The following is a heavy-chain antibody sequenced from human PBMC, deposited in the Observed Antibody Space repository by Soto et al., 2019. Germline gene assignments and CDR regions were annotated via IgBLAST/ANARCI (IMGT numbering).Heavy chain of an antibody. J-gene: IGHJ6*03. CDR3: ARGAKGEQWLANYYYYYMDV. D-gene: IGHD6-19*01. CDR1: GGSFSGND. V-gene: IGHV4-34*01. CDR2: INHSGST. Sequence: NPSETLSLTCAVYGGSFSGNDWTWIRQSPGKGLEWIGEINHSGSTNYNPSLKSRVTISVDTPKNQFSLKLSSVTAADTAVYYCARGAKGEQWLANYYYYYMDVWGKGTTVTVSS.